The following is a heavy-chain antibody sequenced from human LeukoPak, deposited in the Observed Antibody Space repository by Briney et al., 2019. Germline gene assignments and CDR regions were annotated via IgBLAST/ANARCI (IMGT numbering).Heavy chain of an antibody. J-gene: IGHJ4*02. CDR2: ISNSGST. V-gene: IGHV4-59*08. CDR3: ARHWGSCRGGDCYTFDC. CDR1: NASISSYY. D-gene: IGHD2-21*02. Sequence: SETLSLTCSVSNASISSYYWSWIRQSPGKGLEWIGYISNSGSTNCNPSLKSRVTISVDTSKNQFSLKLSSVTAADTAVYYCARHWGSCRGGDCYTFDCWGQGTLVTVSS.